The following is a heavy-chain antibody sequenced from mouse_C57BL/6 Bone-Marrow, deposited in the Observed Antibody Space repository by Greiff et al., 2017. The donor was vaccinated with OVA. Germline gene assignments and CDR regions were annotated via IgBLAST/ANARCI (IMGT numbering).Heavy chain of an antibody. CDR2: IDPSDSYT. Sequence: VQLQQPGAELVRPGTSVKLSCKASGYTFTSYWMHWVKQRPGQGLEWIGVIDPSDSYTNYNQKFKGKATLTVDTSSSTAYMQLSSLTSEDSAVYYCARQYYVDYWGQGTTLTVSS. J-gene: IGHJ2*01. CDR1: GYTFTSYW. V-gene: IGHV1-59*01. CDR3: ARQYYVDY.